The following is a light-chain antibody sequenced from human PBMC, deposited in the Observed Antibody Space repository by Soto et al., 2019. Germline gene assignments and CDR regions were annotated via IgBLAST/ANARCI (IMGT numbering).Light chain of an antibody. J-gene: IGLJ1*01. CDR3: SSYTSSSTVV. Sequence: QSVLTQPPSVSGSPGQSVTLSCTGTSSDVGSYNRVSWYQQPPGTAPKLMIYEVSNRPSGVPDRFSGSKSGNTASLTISGLQAEDEADYYCSSYTSSSTVVFGTGTKVTVL. CDR2: EVS. CDR1: SSDVGSYNR. V-gene: IGLV2-18*02.